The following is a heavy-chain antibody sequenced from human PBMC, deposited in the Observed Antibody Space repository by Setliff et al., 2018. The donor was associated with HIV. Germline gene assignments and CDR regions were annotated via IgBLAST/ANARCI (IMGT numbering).Heavy chain of an antibody. D-gene: IGHD4-17*01. Sequence: PSETLSLTCAVYGGSFSGYYWSWIRQPPGKGLEWIGEINHSGSTNYNPSLKSRVTISVDTSKNQFSLKLSSVTAADTAVYYCALGDYVQAFDIWGQGTMVTVSS. CDR3: ALGDYVQAFDI. CDR2: INHSGST. V-gene: IGHV4-34*01. J-gene: IGHJ3*02. CDR1: GGSFSGYY.